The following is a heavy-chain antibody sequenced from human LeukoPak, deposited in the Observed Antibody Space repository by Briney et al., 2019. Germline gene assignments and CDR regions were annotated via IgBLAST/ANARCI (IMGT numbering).Heavy chain of an antibody. D-gene: IGHD6-13*01. CDR1: GGSISSSNW. V-gene: IGHV4-4*02. Sequence: SETLSLTCAVSGGSISSSNWWSWVRQPPGKGLEWIGEIYHSGSTNYNPSLKSRVTISVDKSKNRFSLKLSSVTAADTAVYYCARGGIAAAGPAFDYWGQGTLVTVSS. CDR3: ARGGIAAAGPAFDY. CDR2: IYHSGST. J-gene: IGHJ4*02.